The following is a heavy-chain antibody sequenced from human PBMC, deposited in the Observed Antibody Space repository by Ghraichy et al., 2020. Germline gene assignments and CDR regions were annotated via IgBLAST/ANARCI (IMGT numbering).Heavy chain of an antibody. V-gene: IGHV3-7*01. D-gene: IGHD6-6*01. CDR2: INLDGTVK. Sequence: GGSLRLSCAASGFSFSNYWMSWVRQAPGKGLEWVANINLDGTVKYYVDSMKGRCTISRDNAKNSLYLQMNSLRAEDTAMYYCARIGYSSSSQDYWGRGTLVTVSS. J-gene: IGHJ4*02. CDR1: GFSFSNYW. CDR3: ARIGYSSSSQDY.